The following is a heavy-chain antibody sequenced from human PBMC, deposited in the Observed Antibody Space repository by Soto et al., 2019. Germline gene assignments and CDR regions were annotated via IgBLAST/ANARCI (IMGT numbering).Heavy chain of an antibody. J-gene: IGHJ4*02. CDR1: GFTFSNYW. CDR2: INTDGTNT. V-gene: IGHV3-74*01. CDR3: ASVGYTSVRSFDY. Sequence: GGSMRLSCAASGFTFSNYWMHWVRQAPGKGLVWVSRINTDGTNTHYADSVKGRFTISRDNAKNTVYLQMNSPRAEDTAVYYCASVGYTSVRSFDYWGQGTLVTVSS. D-gene: IGHD6-19*01.